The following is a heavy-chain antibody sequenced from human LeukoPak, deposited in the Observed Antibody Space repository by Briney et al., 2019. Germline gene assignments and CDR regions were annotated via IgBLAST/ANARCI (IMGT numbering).Heavy chain of an antibody. CDR3: ARDYPHYSSSSLGESYYYYYYMDV. V-gene: IGHV3-48*01. D-gene: IGHD6-6*01. J-gene: IGHJ6*03. CDR2: ISSSSSTV. Sequence: PGGSLRLSCAASGFTFSSYSMNWVRQAPGKGLEWVSYISSSSSTVYYADSVKGRFTISRDNAKNSLYLQMNSLRAEDTAVYYCARDYPHYSSSSLGESYYYYYYMDVWGKGTTVTVSS. CDR1: GFTFSSYS.